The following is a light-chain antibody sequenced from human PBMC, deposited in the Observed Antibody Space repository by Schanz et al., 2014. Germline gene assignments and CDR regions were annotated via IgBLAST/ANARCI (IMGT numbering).Light chain of an antibody. Sequence: QSALTQPPSASGSPGQSVTISCSGTSSDVGLYDYVSWYQQHPGKVPKLVIFGVTKRPSGVPDRFSGSRSGNTASLTVSGLQAEDEADYYCSSYADSSTLFGPGTKLTVL. J-gene: IGLJ1*01. CDR3: SSYADSSTL. V-gene: IGLV2-8*01. CDR1: SSDVGLYDY. CDR2: GVT.